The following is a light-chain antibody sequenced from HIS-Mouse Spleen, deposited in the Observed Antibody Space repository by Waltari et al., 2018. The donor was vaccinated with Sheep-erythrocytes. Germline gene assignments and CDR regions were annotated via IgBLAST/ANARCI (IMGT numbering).Light chain of an antibody. CDR1: SSDVGGYNY. V-gene: IGLV2-14*01. CDR3: SSYTSSSTLVV. CDR2: EVS. Sequence: QSALTQPASVSGSPGQSITISCTGTSSDVGGYNYVSWSQQHPGKAPKLMIYEVSKPPTGVSNRIAGSKSGNTASLPISGLQAEDEADYYCSSYTSSSTLVVFGGGTKLTVL. J-gene: IGLJ2*01.